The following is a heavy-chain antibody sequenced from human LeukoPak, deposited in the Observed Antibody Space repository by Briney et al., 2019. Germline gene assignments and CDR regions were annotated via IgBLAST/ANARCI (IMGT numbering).Heavy chain of an antibody. CDR1: GFTFSTYW. CDR3: ATYSSLNRREFQF. Sequence: GGSLRLSCAASGFTFSTYWMSWVRQAPGKGLEWVANIKQDGSEKYYVDSVKGRFTISRDNAKNSLYLQMNSLRAEDTAVYYCATYSSLNRREFQFWGQGTLLTVSS. CDR2: IKQDGSEK. D-gene: IGHD3-22*01. J-gene: IGHJ1*01. V-gene: IGHV3-7*01.